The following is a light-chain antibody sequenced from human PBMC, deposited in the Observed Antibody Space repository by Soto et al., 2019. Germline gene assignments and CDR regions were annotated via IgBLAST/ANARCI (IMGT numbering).Light chain of an antibody. J-gene: IGLJ1*01. Sequence: QYLLPQPPSVSACVGQAVTISCSGSSSNSGGNSVSWYQQLPGTATKLPIYDDNKRPSGIPDRFSGAKSGTSATLGITGFHAGDEADYYCGSWESSLSAYVFGTGTRVTGL. CDR3: GSWESSLSAYV. V-gene: IGLV1-51*01. CDR2: DDN. CDR1: SSNSGGNS.